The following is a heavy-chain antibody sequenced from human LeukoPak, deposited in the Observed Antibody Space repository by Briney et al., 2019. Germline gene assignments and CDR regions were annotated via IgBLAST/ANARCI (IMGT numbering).Heavy chain of an antibody. CDR3: ARVYDILTGTDY. CDR2: MNPNSGNT. D-gene: IGHD3-9*01. J-gene: IGHJ4*02. V-gene: IGHV1-8*02. CDR1: GYAFTNFD. Sequence: ASVKVSCKASGYAFTNFDINWVRQATGQGLEWMGWMNPNSGNTGYAQKFQGRVTMTRNTSISTAYMELSSLRSEDTAVYYCARVYDILTGTDYWGQGTLVTVSS.